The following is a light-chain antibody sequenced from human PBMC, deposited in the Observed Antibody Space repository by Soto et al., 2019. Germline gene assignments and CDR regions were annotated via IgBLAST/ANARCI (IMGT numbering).Light chain of an antibody. Sequence: QSVLTRPASVSGSPGQSITISCTGTSSDIGGYNYVSWYQQHPGKVPKLMIHDVSNRPSGVSNRFSGSKSGNTASLTISGLQAQDEADYYCNSYTSSNTYVFGTGTKVTVL. CDR3: NSYTSSNTYV. J-gene: IGLJ1*01. V-gene: IGLV2-14*01. CDR2: DVS. CDR1: SSDIGGYNY.